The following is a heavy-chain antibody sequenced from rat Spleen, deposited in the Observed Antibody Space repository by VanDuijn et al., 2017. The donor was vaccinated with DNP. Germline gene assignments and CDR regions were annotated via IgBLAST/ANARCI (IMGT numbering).Heavy chain of an antibody. Sequence: EVKLVESGGGLVQPGRSLKLSCAASGFNFNDYWMGWVRQAPGKGLEWIGEINKDSRTKKYSPSLKDKFTISRDNAQNTLFLQMSNLGSEDTATYYCARRGIWGQGVMVTVSS. CDR2: INKDSRTK. J-gene: IGHJ2*01. CDR1: GFNFNDYW. V-gene: IGHV4-2*01. CDR3: ARRGI. D-gene: IGHD4-3*01.